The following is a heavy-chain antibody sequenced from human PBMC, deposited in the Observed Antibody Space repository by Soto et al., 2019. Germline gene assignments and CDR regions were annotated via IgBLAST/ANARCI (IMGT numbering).Heavy chain of an antibody. V-gene: IGHV3-9*01. CDR3: AKVGRLKYYYDSSGYYSDSDPYDAFDI. D-gene: IGHD3-22*01. CDR1: GFTFDDYA. J-gene: IGHJ3*02. Sequence: GGSLRLSCAASGFTFDDYAMHWVRQAPGKGLEWVSGISWSSGSIGYADSVKGRFTISRDNAKNSLYLQMNSLRAEDTAVYYCAKVGRLKYYYDSSGYYSDSDPYDAFDIWGQGTMVTV. CDR2: ISWSSGSI.